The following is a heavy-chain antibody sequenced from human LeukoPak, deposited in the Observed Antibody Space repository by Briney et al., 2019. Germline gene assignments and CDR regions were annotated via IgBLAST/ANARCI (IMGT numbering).Heavy chain of an antibody. Sequence: APGQXXEWMAIINPSGDTTSHAQKFQGRVTMTRDTSASTVYMELSSLRSEDTAVYYCASVYKNGMDVWGQGTTVTVSS. V-gene: IGHV1-46*01. D-gene: IGHD5-24*01. J-gene: IGHJ6*02. CDR3: ASVYKNGMDV. CDR2: INPSGDTT.